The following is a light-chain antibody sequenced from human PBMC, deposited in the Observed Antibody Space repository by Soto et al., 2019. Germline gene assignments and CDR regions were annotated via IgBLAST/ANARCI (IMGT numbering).Light chain of an antibody. CDR3: RQSSSAPPYT. CDR2: GAF. J-gene: IGKJ3*01. Sequence: DIQMTQAPSSLSASVGDRVTITCRASQPISTYLNWYQLTPGKAPRLLIYGAFTLQSGVPSRFSGSGSGTDFTLTIGNLQPEDVASYYCRQSSSAPPYTFGPGTKVDIK. V-gene: IGKV1-39*01. CDR1: QPISTY.